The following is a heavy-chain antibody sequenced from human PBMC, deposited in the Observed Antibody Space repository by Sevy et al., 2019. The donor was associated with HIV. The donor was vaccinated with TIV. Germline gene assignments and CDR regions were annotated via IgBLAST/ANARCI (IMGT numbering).Heavy chain of an antibody. J-gene: IGHJ4*02. V-gene: IGHV3-30*02. CDR3: VGGEGYRGLYFDY. CDR1: GFTFSDYD. CDR2: ILSDGSQK. Sequence: GGSLRLSCEASGFTFSDYDMHWVRQAPGKGLEWVALILSDGSQKYYEDSVKGRFTISRDNSKNTVYLQMNSLRANDTAVFYCVGGEGYRGLYFDYWGQGSLVTVSS. D-gene: IGHD5-12*01.